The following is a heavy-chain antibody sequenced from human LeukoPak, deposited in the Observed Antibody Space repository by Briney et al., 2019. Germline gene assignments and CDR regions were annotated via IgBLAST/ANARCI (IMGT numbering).Heavy chain of an antibody. J-gene: IGHJ6*03. CDR3: ARSTAYSSSSYYYYYYYYMDV. CDR2: INHSGST. Sequence: PSETLSLTCAVYGGSFSGYYWSWIRQPPGKGLEWIGEINHSGSTNYNPSLKSRVTISVDTSKNQFSLKLSSVTAADTAVYYCARSTAYSSSSYYYYYYYYMDVWGKGTTVTVSS. CDR1: GGSFSGYY. V-gene: IGHV4-34*01. D-gene: IGHD6-6*01.